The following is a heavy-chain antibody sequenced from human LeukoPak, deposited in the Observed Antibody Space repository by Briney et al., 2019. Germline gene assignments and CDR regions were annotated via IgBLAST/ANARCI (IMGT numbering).Heavy chain of an antibody. CDR2: ISSSSSYI. CDR1: GLTFSNYS. Sequence: GGSLRLSCAASGLTFSNYSMNWVRQAPGKGLEWVSFISSSSSYIHYADSVKGRFTISRDNAKNSLYLQMNSLRAEDTAVYYCAREKHYYGSVVDYWGQGNLVTVSS. D-gene: IGHD3-10*01. V-gene: IGHV3-21*01. CDR3: AREKHYYGSVVDY. J-gene: IGHJ4*02.